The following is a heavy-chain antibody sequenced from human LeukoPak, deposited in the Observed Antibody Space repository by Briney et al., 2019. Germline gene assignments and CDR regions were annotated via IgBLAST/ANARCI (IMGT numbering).Heavy chain of an antibody. J-gene: IGHJ6*02. Sequence: GGSLRLSCAASGFTFSSYWMSWVRQAPGRGLEWVANIKQDGSEKYYVDSAKGRFTISRDNAKSSLYLQMNSLRAEDTAVYYCARDVTLGYCSGGSCYSSVYYGMDVWGQGTTVTVSS. D-gene: IGHD2-15*01. CDR1: GFTFSSYW. CDR2: IKQDGSEK. CDR3: ARDVTLGYCSGGSCYSSVYYGMDV. V-gene: IGHV3-7*03.